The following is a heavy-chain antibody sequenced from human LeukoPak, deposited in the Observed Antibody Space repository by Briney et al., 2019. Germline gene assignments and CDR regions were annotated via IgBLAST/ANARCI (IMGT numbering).Heavy chain of an antibody. CDR1: VYNFDSYL. D-gene: IGHD3-22*01. CDR3: ARQSGYYAFDF. J-gene: IGHJ4*02. CDR2: MNPSDFDI. V-gene: IGHV5-51*01. Sequence: GESLKISCEGSVYNFDSYLIAWVRQLPGKGLEWMGIMNPSDFDIRKSPSFQGQVTISVDQSISTAYLEWSSLKASDTAIYYCARQSGYYAFDFWGQGTLVTVSS.